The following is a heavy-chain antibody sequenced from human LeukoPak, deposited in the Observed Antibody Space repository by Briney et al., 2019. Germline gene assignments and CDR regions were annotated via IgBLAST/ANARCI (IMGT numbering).Heavy chain of an antibody. V-gene: IGHV1-46*01. CDR1: GYTFTSYY. Sequence: GASVKVSCKASGYTFTSYYMHWVRQAPGQGLEWMGIINPSGGSTSYAQKFQGRVTMTRDTSTSTVYMELSSLRSEDTAVYYCAREGSYCSSTSCEEGWFDPWGQGTLVTVSP. CDR3: AREGSYCSSTSCEEGWFDP. D-gene: IGHD2-2*01. J-gene: IGHJ5*02. CDR2: INPSGGST.